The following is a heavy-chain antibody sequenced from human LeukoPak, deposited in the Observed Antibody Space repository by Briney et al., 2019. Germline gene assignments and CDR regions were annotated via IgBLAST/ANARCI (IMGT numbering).Heavy chain of an antibody. D-gene: IGHD1-26*01. J-gene: IGHJ4*02. Sequence: GGPLRLSCAASGFTFISYTMHWFRQAPGKGLEWVAVISDDGNKKYYADSVKGRFTISRDNSKNTLFLQMNSLRAEDTAVCYCGRDISGSKCDYWGQGTLVTVSS. V-gene: IGHV3-30-3*01. CDR3: GRDISGSKCDY. CDR1: GFTFISYT. CDR2: ISDDGNKK.